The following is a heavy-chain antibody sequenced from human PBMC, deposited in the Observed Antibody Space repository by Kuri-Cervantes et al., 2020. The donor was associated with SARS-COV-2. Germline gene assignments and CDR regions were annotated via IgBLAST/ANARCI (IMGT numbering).Heavy chain of an antibody. CDR3: ARDFSAVPLWGVSLDI. V-gene: IGHV3-21*01. CDR2: ISSSSSYI. J-gene: IGHJ3*02. CDR1: GFTFSSYS. D-gene: IGHD3-10*01. Sequence: GGSLRLSCAASGFTFSSYSMNWVRQAPGKGLEWVSSISSSSSYIYYADSVKGRLTISRDNAKNSLYLQMNSLRAEDTAVYYCARDFSAVPLWGVSLDIWGQGTMVTVSS.